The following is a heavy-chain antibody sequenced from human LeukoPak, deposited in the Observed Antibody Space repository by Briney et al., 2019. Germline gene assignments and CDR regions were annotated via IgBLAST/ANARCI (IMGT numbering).Heavy chain of an antibody. CDR3: AKGSPLWFGELYYFDY. D-gene: IGHD3-10*01. J-gene: IGHJ4*02. V-gene: IGHV3-73*01. CDR2: IRGKPHNYAT. Sequence: GSLRLSCAASEFAFSGFSIPLARQASVKVLEWLCQIRGKPHNYATTYAAPVKGRFTISRDNSKNTLYLQMNSLRAEDTAVYYCAKGSPLWFGELYYFDYWGQGTLVTVSS. CDR1: EFAFSGFS.